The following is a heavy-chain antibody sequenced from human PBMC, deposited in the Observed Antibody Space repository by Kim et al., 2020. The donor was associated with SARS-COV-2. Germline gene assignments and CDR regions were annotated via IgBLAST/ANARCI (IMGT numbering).Heavy chain of an antibody. Sequence: GVSLKISCKGSGYSFTSYWIGWVRQMPGKGLEWMGIIYPGDSDTRYSPSFQGQVTISADKSISTAYLQWSSLRASDTAMYYCARRASYYDSSGYYYYFDYWGQGTLVTVSS. J-gene: IGHJ4*02. CDR1: GYSFTSYW. V-gene: IGHV5-51*01. CDR3: ARRASYYDSSGYYYYFDY. D-gene: IGHD3-22*01. CDR2: IYPGDSDT.